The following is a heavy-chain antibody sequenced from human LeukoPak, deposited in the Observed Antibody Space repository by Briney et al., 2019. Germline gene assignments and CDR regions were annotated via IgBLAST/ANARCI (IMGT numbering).Heavy chain of an antibody. J-gene: IGHJ4*02. CDR1: GGSISSYY. D-gene: IGHD4-4*01. CDR3: ARVDSNYGDDY. V-gene: IGHV4-59*06. Sequence: PSETLSLTCTVSGGSISSYYWSWIRQHPGKGLEWIGYIYYSGSTYYNPSLKSRVTISVDTSKNQFSLKLSSVTAADTAVYYCARVDSNYGDDYWGQGTLVTVSS. CDR2: IYYSGST.